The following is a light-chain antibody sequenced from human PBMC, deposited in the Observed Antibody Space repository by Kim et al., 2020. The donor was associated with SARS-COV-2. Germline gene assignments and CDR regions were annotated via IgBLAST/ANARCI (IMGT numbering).Light chain of an antibody. J-gene: IGLJ2*01. CDR3: QSYDNTNQVV. Sequence: KTVIMSCTRSSGSIVSNYVQWYQQRPGSAPTTVIYEDSRRPSGVPDRFSGSIDSSSNSASLTISGLQTEDEAGYYCQSYDNTNQVVFGGGTQLTVL. V-gene: IGLV6-57*03. CDR1: SGSIVSNY. CDR2: EDS.